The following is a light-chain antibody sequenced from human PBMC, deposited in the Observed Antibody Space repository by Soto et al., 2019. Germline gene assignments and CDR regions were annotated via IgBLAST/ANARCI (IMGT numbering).Light chain of an antibody. Sequence: QSALTQPPSASGTPGQRVTISCSGSSSNIESNTATWYQQLPGTAPKLVIYSNYDRPSGVPDRFSGSTSGTSASLVIRGLQSEDEADYYCAAWDDILNGYVFGGGTKLTVL. V-gene: IGLV1-44*01. CDR3: AAWDDILNGYV. J-gene: IGLJ1*01. CDR2: SNY. CDR1: SSNIESNT.